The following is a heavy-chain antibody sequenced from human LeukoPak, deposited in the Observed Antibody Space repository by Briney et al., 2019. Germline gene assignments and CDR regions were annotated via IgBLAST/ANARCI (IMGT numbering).Heavy chain of an antibody. D-gene: IGHD2-21*01. Sequence: GGSLRLSCAASGFTFSTYGMSWVRQAPGKGLEWVSSISGSGGTTYDADSVKGRFTISRDNSKNTLYLQMNSLRAEDAAVYFCAKAPVTSCRGAYCYPFDSWGQGTLVTVSS. V-gene: IGHV3-23*01. CDR2: ISGSGGTT. CDR1: GFTFSTYG. J-gene: IGHJ4*02. CDR3: AKAPVTSCRGAYCYPFDS.